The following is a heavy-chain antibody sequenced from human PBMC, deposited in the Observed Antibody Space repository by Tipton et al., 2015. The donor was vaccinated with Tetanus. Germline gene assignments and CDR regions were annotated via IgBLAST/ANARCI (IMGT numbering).Heavy chain of an antibody. V-gene: IGHV3-30-3*01. CDR2: ISYDGSNK. CDR3: ARDGNYYETYYYYGMDV. CDR1: GFTFSSYA. J-gene: IGHJ6*02. D-gene: IGHD3-22*01. Sequence: SLRLSCAASGFTFSSYAMHWVRQAPGKGLEWVAVISYDGSNKYYADSAKGRFTISRDNSKNTLYLQMNSLRAEDTAVYYCARDGNYYETYYYYGMDVWGQGTTVTVSS.